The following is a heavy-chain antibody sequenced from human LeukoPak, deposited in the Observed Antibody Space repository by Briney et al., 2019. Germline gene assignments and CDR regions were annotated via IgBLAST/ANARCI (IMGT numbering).Heavy chain of an antibody. Sequence: ASETLSLTCTVSGGSISSGDYYWSWICQPPGKGLEWIGYIYYSGSTYYNPSLKSRVTISVDTSKNQFSLKLSSVTAADTAVYYCARDLTGIIDYWGQGTLVTVSS. CDR1: GGSISSGDYY. CDR3: ARDLTGIIDY. V-gene: IGHV4-30-4*08. CDR2: IYYSGST. J-gene: IGHJ4*02. D-gene: IGHD2/OR15-2a*01.